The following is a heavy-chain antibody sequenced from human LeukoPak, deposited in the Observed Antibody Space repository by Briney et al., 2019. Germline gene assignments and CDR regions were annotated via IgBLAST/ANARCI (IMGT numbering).Heavy chain of an antibody. CDR2: ISGSGGST. CDR1: GFNFDDYG. V-gene: IGHV3-23*01. J-gene: IGHJ4*02. CDR3: AKDLSSLWPNYFDY. Sequence: GGSLRLSCAASGFNFDDYGMNWVRQAPGKGLEWVSAISGSGGSTYYADSVKGRFTISRDNSKNTLYLQMNSLRAEDTAVYYCAKDLSSLWPNYFDYWGQGTLVTVSS. D-gene: IGHD3-10*01.